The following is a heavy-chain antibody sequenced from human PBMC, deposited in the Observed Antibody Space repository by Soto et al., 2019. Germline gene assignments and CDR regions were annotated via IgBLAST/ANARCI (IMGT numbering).Heavy chain of an antibody. J-gene: IGHJ6*02. D-gene: IGHD1-7*01. CDR3: VTAGPELYYYYYGMDV. Sequence: VHLVVSGGGLVKPGGSLRLSCAASGFTFREAWMSWVRQGPGKGLEWVGRIKSKSDGETTDYAAPVKGRFTISRDDSEKTLHLQMNSLKAEDSAIYYCVTAGPELYYYYYGMDVWGQGTTVTVSS. CDR1: GFTFREAW. CDR2: IKSKSDGETT. V-gene: IGHV3-15*01.